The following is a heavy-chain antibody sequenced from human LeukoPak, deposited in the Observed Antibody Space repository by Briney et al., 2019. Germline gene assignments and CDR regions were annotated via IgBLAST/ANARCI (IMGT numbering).Heavy chain of an antibody. CDR2: IRFDGSIK. V-gene: IGHV3-33*01. CDR3: ARTVRLTGDDYFDY. Sequence: GRSLRLSCAASGFTFSSYGMHWVRKAPGKGLEWVTFIRFDGSIKNYADSVKGRFTISRDNSKNTLYLQMNSLRAEDTAVYYCARTVRLTGDDYFDYWGQGTLVTVSS. J-gene: IGHJ4*02. CDR1: GFTFSSYG. D-gene: IGHD3-9*01.